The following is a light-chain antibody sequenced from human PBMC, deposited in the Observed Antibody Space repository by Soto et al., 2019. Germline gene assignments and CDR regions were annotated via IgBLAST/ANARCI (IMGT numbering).Light chain of an antibody. CDR1: QSISSW. V-gene: IGKV1-5*01. Sequence: DIQMTQSPSTLPASVGDRVTITCRASQSISSWLACYQQKPGKAPNLLIYDVSSLQSGVPSRFSGSGSGTEFTLTISSLQSEDVAVYSCQQYNNWPWTSGQGTKV. J-gene: IGKJ1*01. CDR2: DVS. CDR3: QQYNNWPWT.